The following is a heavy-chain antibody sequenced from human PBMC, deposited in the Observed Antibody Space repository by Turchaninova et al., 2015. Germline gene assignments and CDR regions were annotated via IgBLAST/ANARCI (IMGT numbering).Heavy chain of an antibody. J-gene: IGHJ6*03. D-gene: IGHD2-2*01. CDR1: GGSLSGYY. CDR2: INHSGST. V-gene: IGHV4-34*01. Sequence: QVQLQQWGAGLLKPSETLSLTCAVDGGSLSGYYWSLIRQPPGKGLGWIGEINHSGSTNYNPSLKSRVTISVDTSKNQFSLKLSSVTAADTAVYYCARANHCSSTSCYGYMDVWGKGTTVTVSS. CDR3: ARANHCSSTSCYGYMDV.